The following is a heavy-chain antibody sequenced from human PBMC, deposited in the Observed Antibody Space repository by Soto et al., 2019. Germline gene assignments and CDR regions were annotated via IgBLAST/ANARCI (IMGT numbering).Heavy chain of an antibody. J-gene: IGHJ5*02. CDR3: ARDAGAFAFTYGSGSNEAWFDP. V-gene: IGHV1-2*02. Sequence: GASVKVSCKASGYTFTGYYMHWVRQAPGQGLEWMGWINPNSGGTNYAQKFQGRVTMTRDTSISTAYMELSRLRSDDTAVYYCARDAGAFAFTYGSGSNEAWFDPWGQGTLVTVSS. CDR2: INPNSGGT. D-gene: IGHD3-10*01. CDR1: GYTFTGYY.